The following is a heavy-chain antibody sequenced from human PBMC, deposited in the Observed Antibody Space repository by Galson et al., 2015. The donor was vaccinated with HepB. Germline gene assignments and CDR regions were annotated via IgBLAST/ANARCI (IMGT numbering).Heavy chain of an antibody. Sequence: SLRLSCAASGFTFSSYGMHWVRQAPGKGLEWVAVISYDGSNKYYADSVKGRFTISRDNSKNTLYLQMNSLRAEDTAVYYCATGSYSSSWQTSYYYGMDVWGQGTTVTVSS. CDR3: ATGSYSSSWQTSYYYGMDV. CDR1: GFTFSSYG. D-gene: IGHD6-13*01. V-gene: IGHV3-30*03. CDR2: ISYDGSNK. J-gene: IGHJ6*02.